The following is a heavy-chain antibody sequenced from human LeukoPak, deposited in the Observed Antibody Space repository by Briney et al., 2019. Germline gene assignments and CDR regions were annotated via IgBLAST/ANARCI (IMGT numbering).Heavy chain of an antibody. CDR2: VYYGRSP. Sequence: PSETLSLTCTVSGDSISRSTYYWAWIRQPPGTGLEWIGSVYYGRSPYFNPSLESRATISVDTSKNHFSLKMSSVTAADTAVYHCARSSGTGTFSYWGQGTLVTVSS. V-gene: IGHV4-39*02. J-gene: IGHJ4*02. CDR1: GDSISRSTYY. CDR3: ARSSGTGTFSY. D-gene: IGHD6-25*01.